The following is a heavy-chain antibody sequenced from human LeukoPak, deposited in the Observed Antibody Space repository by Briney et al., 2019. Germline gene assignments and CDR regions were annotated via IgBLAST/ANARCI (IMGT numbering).Heavy chain of an antibody. J-gene: IGHJ3*02. CDR3: ARSGRILYHAFDI. CDR1: GYTFTSYY. CDR2: INPSGGST. V-gene: IGHV1-46*01. Sequence: ASVKASCKASGYTFTSYYMHWVRQAPGQGLEWMGIINPSGGSTSYAQKFQGRVTMTRDMSTSTVYMELSSLRSEDTAVYYWARSGRILYHAFDIWGQGTMVTVSS. D-gene: IGHD2-8*01.